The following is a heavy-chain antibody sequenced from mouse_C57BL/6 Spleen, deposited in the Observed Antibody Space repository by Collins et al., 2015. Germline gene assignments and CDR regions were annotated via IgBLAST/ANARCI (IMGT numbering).Heavy chain of an antibody. CDR2: ISYSGST. V-gene: IGHV3-2*02. Sequence: DVQLQESGPGLVKPSQSLSLTCTVTGYSITSDYAWNWIRQFPGNKLEWMGYISYSGSTSYNPSLKSRISITRDTSKNQFFLQLNSVTTEDTATYYCARMRWDDYEDFDYWGQGTTLTVSS. J-gene: IGHJ2*01. CDR3: ARMRWDDYEDFDY. CDR1: GYSITSDYA. D-gene: IGHD2-4*01.